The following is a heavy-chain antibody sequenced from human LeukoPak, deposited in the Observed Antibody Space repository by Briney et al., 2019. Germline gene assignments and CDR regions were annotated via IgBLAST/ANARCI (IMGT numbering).Heavy chain of an antibody. V-gene: IGHV1-46*01. J-gene: IGHJ4*02. CDR2: INPSGGST. CDR1: GYTFTSYY. D-gene: IGHD6-13*01. Sequence: GASVKVSCKASGYTFTSYYMHWVRQAPGQGLEWMGIINPSGGSTSYAQKFQGRVTMTRDTSTSTVYMELSSLRSEDTAVYYCAKVRAAAAYFDYWGQGTLVTVSS. CDR3: AKVRAAAAYFDY.